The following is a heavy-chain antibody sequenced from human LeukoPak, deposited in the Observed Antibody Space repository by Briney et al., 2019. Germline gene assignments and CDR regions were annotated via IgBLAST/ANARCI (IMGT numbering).Heavy chain of an antibody. CDR2: ISSSSSYI. Sequence: NSGGSLRLSCAASGFTFSSYSMNWVRQAPGKGLEWVSSISSSSSYIYYAGSVKGRFTISRDNAKNSLYLQMNSLRAEDTAVYYCARAGEQWPDYYFDYWGQGTLVTVSS. CDR3: ARAGEQWPDYYFDY. D-gene: IGHD6-19*01. V-gene: IGHV3-21*01. J-gene: IGHJ4*02. CDR1: GFTFSSYS.